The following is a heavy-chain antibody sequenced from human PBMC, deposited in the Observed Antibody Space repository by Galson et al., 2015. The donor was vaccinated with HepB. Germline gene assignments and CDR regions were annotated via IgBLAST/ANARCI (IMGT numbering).Heavy chain of an antibody. CDR1: GYSFADYY. D-gene: IGHD2-8*01. J-gene: IGHJ3*02. V-gene: IGHV1-46*01. CDR3: ARPLVLNGRFTPGVGPFHI. Sequence: SVKVSCKASGYSFADYYMHWVRQAPGQGFEWMGIVNPRAGSISYAQSFQGRVTLTRDTSANTVSMELSSLRSEDTAVYYCARPLVLNGRFTPGVGPFHIRGHGTMVTVSA. CDR2: VNPRAGSI.